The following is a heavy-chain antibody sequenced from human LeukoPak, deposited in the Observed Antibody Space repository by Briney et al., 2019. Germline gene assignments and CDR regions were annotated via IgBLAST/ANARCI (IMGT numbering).Heavy chain of an antibody. CDR2: ISAYNGNT. V-gene: IGHV1-18*01. D-gene: IGHD6-6*01. Sequence: GASVKVSCKASGYTFTSYDFSWVRQAPGQGLEWMGWISAYNGNTNYAQILQGRLTMTTDTSTSTAYMELRSLRSDDTAVYYCARAPPRIPTRRDGYYYYMDVWGKGTTVTVSS. J-gene: IGHJ6*03. CDR3: ARAPPRIPTRRDGYYYYMDV. CDR1: GYTFTSYD.